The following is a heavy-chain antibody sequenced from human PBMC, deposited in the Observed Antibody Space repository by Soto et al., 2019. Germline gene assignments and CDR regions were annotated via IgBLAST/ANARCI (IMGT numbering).Heavy chain of an antibody. CDR3: AREDYYDKYFDY. CDR2: ISYDGSNK. V-gene: IGHV3-30-3*01. D-gene: IGHD3-22*01. J-gene: IGHJ4*02. Sequence: GGSLRLSCAASGFTFSSYAMHWVRQAPGKGLEWVAVISYDGSNKYYADSVKGRFTISRDNSKNTLYLQMNSLRDEDTAVYYCAREDYYDKYFDYWGQGTLVTVSS. CDR1: GFTFSSYA.